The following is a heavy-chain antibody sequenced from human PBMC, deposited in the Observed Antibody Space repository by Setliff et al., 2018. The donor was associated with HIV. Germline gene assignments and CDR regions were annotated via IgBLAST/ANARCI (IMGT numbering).Heavy chain of an antibody. V-gene: IGHV1-18*01. CDR3: RWGPAAIWDAFDI. D-gene: IGHD2-2*01. CDR1: GYSFSNYG. Sequence: ASVKVSCKASGYSFSNYGLTWVRQAPGQGLEWMGWISTYSGDTSYAQNLQGRVTMTTDTSTTTGYMELSSLRSEDTAVYYCRWGPAAIWDAFDIWGQGTMVTVSS. CDR2: ISTYSGDT. J-gene: IGHJ3*02.